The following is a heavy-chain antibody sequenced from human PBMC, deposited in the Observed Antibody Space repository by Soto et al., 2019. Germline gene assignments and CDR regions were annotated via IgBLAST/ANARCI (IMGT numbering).Heavy chain of an antibody. CDR3: ARDYDDSSGFVFDI. CDR2: IYYSGST. D-gene: IGHD3-22*01. CDR1: DSSILGCY. Sequence: PSESLPHTVPDADSSILGCYWIWIRQPPGKGLEWIGYIYYSGSTNYNPSLKSRVTISVDTSKNQFSLKLSSVTAADTAVYYCARDYDDSSGFVFDIGCQGTMVTVS. V-gene: IGHV4-59*01. J-gene: IGHJ3*02.